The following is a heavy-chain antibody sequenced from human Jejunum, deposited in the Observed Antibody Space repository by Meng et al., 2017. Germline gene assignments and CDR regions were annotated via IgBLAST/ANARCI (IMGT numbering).Heavy chain of an antibody. CDR3: ARGHSYDSEGYSNYYYIMDV. V-gene: IGHV3-11*04. CDR1: GFRFRDHY. Sequence: GGSLRLSCAASGFRFRDHYMSWIRQAPGKGLEWLSYISSSGTETHYVDSVKGRFTISRDNAENSLFLQMNSLRGDDTAVYYCARGHSYDSEGYSNYYYIMDVWGQGTTVTVSS. J-gene: IGHJ6*01. D-gene: IGHD3-22*01. CDR2: ISSSGTET.